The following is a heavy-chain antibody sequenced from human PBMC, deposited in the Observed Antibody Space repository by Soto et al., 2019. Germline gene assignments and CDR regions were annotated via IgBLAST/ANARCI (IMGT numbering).Heavy chain of an antibody. V-gene: IGHV4-59*08. Sequence: QVQLQESGPGLVKPSETLSLTCTVSGGSIMSYFWSWVRQPPGKGLEWLGQIYSSGSTYYSPSLKSRVTISVDTSENQFSLKLSSVTAADTAVYYCAGHLPGSVFGQDYWGPGSQVTVSS. CDR3: AGHLPGSVFGQDY. J-gene: IGHJ4*02. CDR2: IYSSGST. CDR1: GGSIMSYF. D-gene: IGHD2-15*01.